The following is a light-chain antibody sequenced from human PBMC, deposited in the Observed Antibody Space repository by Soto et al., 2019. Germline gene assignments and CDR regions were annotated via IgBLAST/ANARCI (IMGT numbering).Light chain of an antibody. J-gene: IGKJ4*01. CDR1: QSVSSSY. CDR3: QQYGNSPLS. V-gene: IGKV3-20*01. Sequence: EIVLTQSPGTLSLSPGERATLSCRPSQSVSSSYLAWYQQKPGQAPRLLMFGTSGRATGIPDRFRGAGSGTDFTLTISRLEPEDFAVYYCQQYGNSPLSFGGGTKVEIK. CDR2: GTS.